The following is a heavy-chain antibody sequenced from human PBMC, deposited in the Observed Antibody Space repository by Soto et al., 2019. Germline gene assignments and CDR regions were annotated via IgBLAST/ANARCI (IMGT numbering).Heavy chain of an antibody. Sequence: QITLKESGPTLVKPTQTLTLTCTLSGFSVSSTGVAVGWVRQPPGKALEWLAVIYWDDEKNYSPSLNTRLTITKDTSNNQVVLTMTNMDPVDTATYYCAHSPPRGSYLDYWGQGILVTVSS. CDR3: AHSPPRGSYLDY. CDR2: IYWDDEK. CDR1: GFSVSSTGVA. D-gene: IGHD1-26*01. V-gene: IGHV2-5*02. J-gene: IGHJ4*02.